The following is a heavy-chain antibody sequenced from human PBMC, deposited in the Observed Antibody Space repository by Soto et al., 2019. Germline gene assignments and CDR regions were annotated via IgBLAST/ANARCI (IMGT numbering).Heavy chain of an antibody. Sequence: SETLSLTCTVSGGSISSGGYYWSWIRQHPGKGLEWIGYIYYSGSTYYNPSLKSRVTISVDTSKNQFSLKLSSVTAADTAVYYCANFYGNLSYFDYWGQGTLVTVSS. CDR1: GGSISSGGYY. J-gene: IGHJ4*02. D-gene: IGHD4-17*01. CDR3: ANFYGNLSYFDY. V-gene: IGHV4-31*03. CDR2: IYYSGST.